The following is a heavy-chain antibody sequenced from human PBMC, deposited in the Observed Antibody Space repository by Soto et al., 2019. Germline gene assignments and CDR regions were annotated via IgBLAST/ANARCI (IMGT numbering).Heavy chain of an antibody. CDR3: AHRPGFSMAFDY. Sequence: QITLKESGPTLVKPTQTLTLTCNFSGFSLSTYGVGVGWIRQTPGKALEWLALIYWDDDTRFSPSLNSRLAITKDTSKSQVVLTMTHMDPVDTATYYCAHRPGFSMAFDYWGPGSLVTVSS. CDR2: IYWDDDT. D-gene: IGHD3-10*01. V-gene: IGHV2-5*02. CDR1: GFSLSTYGVG. J-gene: IGHJ4*02.